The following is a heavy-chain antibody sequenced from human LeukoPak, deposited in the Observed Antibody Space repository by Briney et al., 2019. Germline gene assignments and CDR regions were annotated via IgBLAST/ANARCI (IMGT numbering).Heavy chain of an antibody. CDR3: AKEGYTYYFDY. J-gene: IGHJ4*02. V-gene: IGHV3-23*01. Sequence: ASVKVSCKASGGTFSSYAMSWVRQAPGKGLEWVSTISSSVTSTYYADSMKGRFTISRDSSRNTLYLQMNSLRAEDTAVYYCAKEGYTYYFDYWGQGTLVTVSS. D-gene: IGHD5-24*01. CDR1: GGTFSSYA. CDR2: ISSSVTST.